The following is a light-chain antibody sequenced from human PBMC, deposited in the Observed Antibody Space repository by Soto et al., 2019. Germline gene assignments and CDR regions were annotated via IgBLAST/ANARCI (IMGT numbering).Light chain of an antibody. Sequence: ESVLTQSPATLSLSPVSGATLSCRDSPSVSNSLAWYQHKPGQAPRLLIYDAFNRATGVPTRFSGSGSGTDFTLTISSLEPEDFAVYYCQQRNRWPPVTFGGGTKVDIK. J-gene: IGKJ4*01. V-gene: IGKV3-11*01. CDR3: QQRNRWPPVT. CDR1: PSVSNS. CDR2: DAF.